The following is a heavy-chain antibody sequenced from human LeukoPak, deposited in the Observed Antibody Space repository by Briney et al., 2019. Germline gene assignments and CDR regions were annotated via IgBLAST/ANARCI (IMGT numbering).Heavy chain of an antibody. Sequence: GGSLRLSCAASGFTFSSYGMHWVRQAPGKGLEWVAVIWHDGSNKYYADSVKGRFTISRDNSKNTLYLQMNSLRAEDTAVYYCARDHLVVPAAIDYYYYYGMDVWGQGTTVTVSS. CDR2: IWHDGSNK. V-gene: IGHV3-33*01. D-gene: IGHD2-2*01. CDR3: ARDHLVVPAAIDYYYYYGMDV. J-gene: IGHJ6*02. CDR1: GFTFSSYG.